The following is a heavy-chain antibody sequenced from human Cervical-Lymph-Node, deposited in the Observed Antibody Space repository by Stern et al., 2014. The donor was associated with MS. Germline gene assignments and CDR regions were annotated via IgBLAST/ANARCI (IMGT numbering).Heavy chain of an antibody. CDR3: TRRIYGDYGE. J-gene: IGHJ1*01. CDR2: IYHTGTT. Sequence: VQLEESGPGLVKPSGTLSLTCAVSGGSITTSTWWTWVRQPPGKGLEWIGEIYHTGTTNYNPSLKRVTISVDKSKNQFSLKLRSVTAADTAFYYCTRRIYGDYGEWGQGTLVTVSS. D-gene: IGHD4-17*01. V-gene: IGHV4-4*02. CDR1: GGSITTSTW.